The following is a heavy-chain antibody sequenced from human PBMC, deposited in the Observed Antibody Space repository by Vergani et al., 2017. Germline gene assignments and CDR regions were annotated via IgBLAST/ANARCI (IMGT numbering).Heavy chain of an antibody. J-gene: IGHJ6*03. CDR2: ISYDGSKT. CDR3: ARDVWDCSGISCFLRAVEFYYMDV. Sequence: QVQLVESGGGVVQPGTSLRLSCEASGFKFSQFGMHWVRQGPGKGLEWVAFISYDGSKTKYADSEKGRVTISRDNSKNTVGLEMSSLRVDDTATYYCARDVWDCSGISCFLRAVEFYYMDVWVQGTTVTVSS. CDR1: GFKFSQFG. V-gene: IGHV3-33*05. D-gene: IGHD3-16*01.